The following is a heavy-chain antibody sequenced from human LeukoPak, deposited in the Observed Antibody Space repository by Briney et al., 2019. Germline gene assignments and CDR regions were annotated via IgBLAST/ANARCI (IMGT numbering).Heavy chain of an antibody. CDR3: AADRGYGDFYGMDV. CDR2: IVVGSGNT. Sequence: GTSVKVSCKASGFTXTNSAMQWVRQTRGQRLEWIGWIVVGSGNTNYAQKFQERVTITGDMSTSTAYMELSSLRFEDTAVYYCAADRGYGDFYGMDVWGHGTTVTVSS. J-gene: IGHJ6*02. D-gene: IGHD4-17*01. CDR1: GFTXTNSA. V-gene: IGHV1-58*02.